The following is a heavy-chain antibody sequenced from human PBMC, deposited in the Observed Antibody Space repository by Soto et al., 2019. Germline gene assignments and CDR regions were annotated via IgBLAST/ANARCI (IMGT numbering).Heavy chain of an antibody. CDR2: ISASNGNT. J-gene: IGHJ4*02. CDR3: ARDALLSSGWYH. D-gene: IGHD6-19*01. V-gene: IGHV1-18*04. Sequence: QVQLVQSGAEVKKPGASVKVSCKASGYTFTSYGISWVRQAPGQGLEWMGWISASNGNTNYAQKLQGRVTMTTAASTSTAYMDLTSLRSDDTAGYDCARDALLSSGWYHWGQGTLVAV. CDR1: GYTFTSYG.